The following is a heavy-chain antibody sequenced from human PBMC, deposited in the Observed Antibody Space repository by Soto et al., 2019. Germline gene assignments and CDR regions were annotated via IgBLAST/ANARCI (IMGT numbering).Heavy chain of an antibody. Sequence: PGGSLRLSCAASGFTFRIYSVHWVRQSPGKGLEWVAVMWYDGTNKYYGESVKGRFTISRDNSENTLYLQMNSLRVEDTAVYYCARDATFGTKGGSFDIWGHGTLVTVS. D-gene: IGHD3-16*01. CDR3: ARDATFGTKGGSFDI. V-gene: IGHV3-33*01. CDR1: GFTFRIYS. J-gene: IGHJ3*02. CDR2: MWYDGTNK.